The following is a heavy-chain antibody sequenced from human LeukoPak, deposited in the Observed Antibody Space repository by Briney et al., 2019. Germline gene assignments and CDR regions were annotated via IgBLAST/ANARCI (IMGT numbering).Heavy chain of an antibody. CDR3: ARSGFARGMDV. V-gene: IGHV5-51*01. CDR2: IYAGDSET. J-gene: IGHJ6*04. D-gene: IGHD3-10*01. CDR1: GYRFTNFW. Sequence: GESLKISCKASGYRFTNFWIAWVRQMPGKGLEWIGIIYAGDSETRYSPSLQGQVTMSVDKSSSPAYLQWTSLKASDTAMYYCARSGFARGMDVWGKGTTVTVAS.